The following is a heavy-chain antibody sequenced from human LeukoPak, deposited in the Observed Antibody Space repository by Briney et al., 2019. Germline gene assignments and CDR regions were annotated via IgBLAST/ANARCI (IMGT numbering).Heavy chain of an antibody. D-gene: IGHD2-2*01. CDR1: GYTFTSCG. Sequence: ASVKVSCNASGYTFTSCGISWVRQAPGQGLEWMGWISAYNGNTNYAQKLQGRVTMTTDTSTSTASMELRSLRSDDTAVYYCAREGDFCSTTSRRIGFDYWGQGTLVTVSS. V-gene: IGHV1-18*01. CDR2: ISAYNGNT. CDR3: AREGDFCSTTSRRIGFDY. J-gene: IGHJ4*02.